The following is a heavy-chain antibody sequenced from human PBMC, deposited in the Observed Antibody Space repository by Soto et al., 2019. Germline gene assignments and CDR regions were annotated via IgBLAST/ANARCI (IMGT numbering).Heavy chain of an antibody. Sequence: ASVKVSCKASGYTFTSYGISWVRQAPGQGLEWMGWISAYNGNTNYAQKLQGRVTMTTDTSTSTAYMELRSLRSDDTAVYYCAIDRGIAAAGSIDYWGQGTLVTVSS. CDR2: ISAYNGNT. J-gene: IGHJ4*02. CDR3: AIDRGIAAAGSIDY. D-gene: IGHD6-13*01. CDR1: GYTFTSYG. V-gene: IGHV1-18*01.